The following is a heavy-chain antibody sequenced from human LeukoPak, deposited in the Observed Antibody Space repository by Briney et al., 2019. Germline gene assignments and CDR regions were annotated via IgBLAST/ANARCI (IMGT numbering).Heavy chain of an antibody. V-gene: IGHV4-59*08. CDR1: GGSISSYY. J-gene: IGHJ3*02. CDR2: IYYSGST. CDR3: ARRRGEWELWAFDI. D-gene: IGHD1-26*01. Sequence: SETLSLTCTVSGGSISSYYWSWIRQPPGKGLEWVGYIYYSGSTNYNPSLRSRVTISVDTSKNQFSLKLTSVTAADTAVYYCARRRGEWELWAFDIWGQGTMVTVSS.